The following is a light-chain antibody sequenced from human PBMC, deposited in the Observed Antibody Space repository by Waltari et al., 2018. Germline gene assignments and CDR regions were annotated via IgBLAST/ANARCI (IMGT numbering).Light chain of an antibody. CDR1: SSDDGGYNY. Sequence: SALTQPASVSGSPGQSMTIPCTGTSSDDGGYNYLSWHQQHPGKAPTLMIYDFSNRPPGVSNRCSGSKSGNTASLTISGLQAEDEADYYCSSYTSSSTWVFGGGTKLTVL. J-gene: IGLJ3*02. V-gene: IGLV2-14*03. CDR3: SSYTSSSTWV. CDR2: DFS.